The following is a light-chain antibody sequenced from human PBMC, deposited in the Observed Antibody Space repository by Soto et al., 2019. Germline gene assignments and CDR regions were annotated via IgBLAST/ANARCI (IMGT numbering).Light chain of an antibody. CDR3: QQSYSTTWT. CDR2: VAS. CDR1: QTISSW. V-gene: IGKV1-39*01. J-gene: IGKJ1*01. Sequence: DIQMTQSPSTLSGSVGDRFTITFRASQTISSWLAWYQQKPGKAPKLLIYVASSLQSEVPSRFSGSGSGTDFTLTITSLQPEDFATYSCQQSYSTTWTFGQGTKVDIK.